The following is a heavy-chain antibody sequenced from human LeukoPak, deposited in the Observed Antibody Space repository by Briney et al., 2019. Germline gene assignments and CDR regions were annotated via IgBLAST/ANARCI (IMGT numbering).Heavy chain of an antibody. Sequence: GESLKISCQASGYNFTNYWIGWVRQMTGKGLEWMGIIYPGDSDTRYSPSFQGQVTISADKSISTAYLQWNGLKASDTAMYYCAGYGADNNFDYRGQGTLVTVSS. CDR2: IYPGDSDT. J-gene: IGHJ4*02. CDR1: GYNFTNYW. D-gene: IGHD4-17*01. V-gene: IGHV5-51*01. CDR3: AGYGADNNFDY.